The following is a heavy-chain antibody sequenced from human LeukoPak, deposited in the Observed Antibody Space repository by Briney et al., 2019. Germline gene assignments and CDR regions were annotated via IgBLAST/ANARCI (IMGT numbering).Heavy chain of an antibody. CDR1: GFTFSNYG. J-gene: IGHJ4*02. D-gene: IGHD6-6*01. V-gene: IGHV3-30*03. CDR3: ARDRAARYFDY. CDR2: ISYDGSNK. Sequence: GGSLRLSCAASGFTFSNYGMHWVRQAPGKGLEWVAVISYDGSNKYYADSVKGRFAISRDNSKNTLYLQMNSLRAEDSAVYYCARDRAARYFDYWGQGVLVTVSS.